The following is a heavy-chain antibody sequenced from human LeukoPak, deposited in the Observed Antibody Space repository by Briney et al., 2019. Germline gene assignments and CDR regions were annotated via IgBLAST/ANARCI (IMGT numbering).Heavy chain of an antibody. CDR1: GYTFTNYA. D-gene: IGHD3-22*01. J-gene: IGHJ4*02. V-gene: IGHV1-18*01. CDR2: ISAYNGNT. Sequence: GASVKVSCKASGYTFTNYAMNWVRQAPGQGLEWMGWISAYNGNTNYAQKLQGRVTMTTDTSTSTAYMELRSLRSDDTAVYYCARYYYDSSGYYTIHFDYWGQGTLVTVSS. CDR3: ARYYYDSSGYYTIHFDY.